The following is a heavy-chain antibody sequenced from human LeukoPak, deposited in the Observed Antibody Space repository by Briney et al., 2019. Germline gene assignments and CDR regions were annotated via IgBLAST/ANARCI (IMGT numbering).Heavy chain of an antibody. D-gene: IGHD6-13*01. CDR3: AKDPDRRIAAAGTSFDY. CDR1: GFTFSSYA. CDR2: ISGSGGST. Sequence: GGSLRLSCAASGFTFSSYAMSWVRQAPGKGLEWVSAISGSGGSTYYADSVKGRFTISRDNSKNTLYLQMNSLRAEDTAVYYCAKDPDRRIAAAGTSFDYWGQGTLVTVSS. J-gene: IGHJ4*02. V-gene: IGHV3-23*01.